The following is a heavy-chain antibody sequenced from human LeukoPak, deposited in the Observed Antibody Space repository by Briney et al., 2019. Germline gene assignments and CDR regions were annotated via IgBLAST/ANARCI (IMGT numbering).Heavy chain of an antibody. J-gene: IGHJ4*02. CDR2: MYYSGIT. CDR1: GGSIKTYY. CDR3: AASGGYSSSWSL. Sequence: NPSASLSLTCSVSGGSIKTYYWNSLRQPPGNGLGWIANMYYSGITSYNPSLRSRVTMSVDTSRNQVSLNLNSVSAADTAVYYCAASGGYSSSWSLWGQGTLVTVSS. D-gene: IGHD6-13*01. V-gene: IGHV4-59*01.